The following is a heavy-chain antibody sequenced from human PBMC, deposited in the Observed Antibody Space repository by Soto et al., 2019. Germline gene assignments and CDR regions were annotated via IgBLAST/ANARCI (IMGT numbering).Heavy chain of an antibody. J-gene: IGHJ4*02. D-gene: IGHD3-10*01. V-gene: IGHV1-3*01. Sequence: ASVKVSCKASGYTFTTYAMHWVRQAPGQTLEWMGWINAGNGNPKYSQKFQGRVTITRDTSASTAYMELSSLSSEDTAVYYCARVLLGSGTYYNTFDYWGQGTLVTVSS. CDR2: INAGNGNP. CDR3: ARVLLGSGTYYNTFDY. CDR1: GYTFTTYA.